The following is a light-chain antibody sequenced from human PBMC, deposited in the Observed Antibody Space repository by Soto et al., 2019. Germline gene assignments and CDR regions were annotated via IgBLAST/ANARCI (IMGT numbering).Light chain of an antibody. Sequence: EIVLTQSPGTPSLSPGERATLSCRASQSVSSSYLVWYQQKPGQAPRLLIDAASSRATGIPDRFSGSGSGTDFTLTISRLEPEDFAVYYCQQHTSSPHMYTFGQGTKLEI. CDR1: QSVSSSY. CDR2: AAS. V-gene: IGKV3-20*01. J-gene: IGKJ2*01. CDR3: QQHTSSPHMYT.